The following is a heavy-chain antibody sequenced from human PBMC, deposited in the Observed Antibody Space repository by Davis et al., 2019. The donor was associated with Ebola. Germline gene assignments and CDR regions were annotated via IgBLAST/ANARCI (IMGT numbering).Heavy chain of an antibody. CDR1: GFTFSSYS. J-gene: IGHJ6*04. D-gene: IGHD3-3*01. V-gene: IGHV3-48*01. Sequence: GGSLRLSCAASGFTFSSYSMNWVRQAPGKGLEWVSYLSSSSSTIYYADSVKGRFTISRDNSKNTLYLQMNSLRAEDTAVYYCASGITIFGVVPLGGMDVWGKGTTVTVSS. CDR2: LSSSSSTI. CDR3: ASGITIFGVVPLGGMDV.